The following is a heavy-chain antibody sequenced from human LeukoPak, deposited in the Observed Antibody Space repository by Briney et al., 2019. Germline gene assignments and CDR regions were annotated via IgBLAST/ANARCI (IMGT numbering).Heavy chain of an antibody. CDR2: IRYDGSNK. D-gene: IGHD6-6*01. CDR3: AKDLWDSSSSEY. Sequence: PVGSLRLSCAASGFTFSSYGMHWVRQAPGKGLEWVAFIRYDGSNKYYADSVKGRFTISRDNSKNTLYLQMNSLRAEDTAVYYCAKDLWDSSSSEYWGQGTLVTVSS. J-gene: IGHJ4*02. CDR1: GFTFSSYG. V-gene: IGHV3-30*02.